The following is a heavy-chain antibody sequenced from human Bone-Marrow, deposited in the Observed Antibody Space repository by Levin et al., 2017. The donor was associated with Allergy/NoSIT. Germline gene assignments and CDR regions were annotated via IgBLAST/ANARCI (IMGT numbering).Heavy chain of an antibody. J-gene: IGHJ4*02. CDR1: GGSISSYY. D-gene: IGHD5-24*01. CDR3: ARMAAAIDY. CDR2: IYYSGST. V-gene: IGHV4-59*01. Sequence: SETLSLTCTVSGGSISSYYWSWIRQPPGKGLEWIGYIYYSGSTNYNPSLKSRVTISVDTSKNQFSLKLSSVTAADTAVYYCARMAAAIDYWGQGTLVTVSS.